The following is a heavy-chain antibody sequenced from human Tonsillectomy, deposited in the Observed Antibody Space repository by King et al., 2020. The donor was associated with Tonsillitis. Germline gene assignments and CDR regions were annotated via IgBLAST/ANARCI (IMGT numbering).Heavy chain of an antibody. CDR1: GFTFSSYA. V-gene: IGHV3-23*04. CDR3: AKSLVGSGEDF. CDR2: ISGSGGGT. Sequence: VQLVESGGGLVQPGGSLRLSCAASGFTFSSYAMSWVRQAPGKGLEWVSAISGSGGGTYYADSVKGRFTIPRDNSKNTLYLQMNSLNAEDTAISYCAKSLVGSGEDFWGQAPLVTVSS. J-gene: IGHJ4*02. D-gene: IGHD1-26*01.